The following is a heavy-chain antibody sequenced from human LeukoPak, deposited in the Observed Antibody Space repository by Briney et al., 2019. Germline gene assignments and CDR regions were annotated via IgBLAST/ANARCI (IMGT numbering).Heavy chain of an antibody. CDR2: ISGSGGST. Sequence: GGSLRLSCAASGFTFSSYAMSWVRQAPGKGLEWVSAISGSGGSTYYADSVKGRFTISRDNSKNTLYLRMNSLRAEDTAVYYCANGGATTSYFGYWGQGTLVTVSS. CDR3: ANGGATTSYFGY. D-gene: IGHD1-26*01. CDR1: GFTFSSYA. V-gene: IGHV3-23*01. J-gene: IGHJ4*02.